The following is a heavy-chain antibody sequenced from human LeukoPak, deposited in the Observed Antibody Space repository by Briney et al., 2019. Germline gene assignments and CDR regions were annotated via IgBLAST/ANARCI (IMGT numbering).Heavy chain of an antibody. V-gene: IGHV3-23*01. CDR2: ISGSSDII. CDR1: GSTFSMHA. Sequence: GGSLRLSCAASGSTFSMHAMSWVRQAPGKGLECVSTISGSSDIIYYADSVKGRFTISRDNSKNTLYLHMNSLRAEDTAIYYCAKEGRTLPFDYWGQGTLVTVSS. J-gene: IGHJ4*02. D-gene: IGHD1-14*01. CDR3: AKEGRTLPFDY.